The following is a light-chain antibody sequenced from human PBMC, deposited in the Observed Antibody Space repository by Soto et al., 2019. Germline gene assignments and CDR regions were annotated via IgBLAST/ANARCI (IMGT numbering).Light chain of an antibody. J-gene: IGLJ3*02. CDR2: INYDGTH. CDR1: STNSTYA. CDR3: QSLGTGIQV. Sequence: QPVLTQSPSASASLGASVKLTCTLSSTNSTYAIAWHQQQSEKGPRFLMKINYDGTHSKGDGFFDRFSGSSSGAERHLTISSLQSEDEADYYCQSLGTGIQVFGGGTKLTIL. V-gene: IGLV4-69*01.